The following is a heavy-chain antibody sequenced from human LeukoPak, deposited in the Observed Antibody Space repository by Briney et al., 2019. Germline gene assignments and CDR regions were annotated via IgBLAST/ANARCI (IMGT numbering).Heavy chain of an antibody. D-gene: IGHD2-15*01. CDR3: AGDLEYCSGGSCPNY. CDR1: GYTFTSYV. Sequence: ASVKVSCKASGYTFTSYVIIWVRQAPGQGLEWMGRINAYSGNTDYAQKFQDRFIMTTDTSTSTAYMELRSLRSDDTAVYYCAGDLEYCSGGSCPNYWGQGTLVTVSS. J-gene: IGHJ4*02. V-gene: IGHV1-18*01. CDR2: INAYSGNT.